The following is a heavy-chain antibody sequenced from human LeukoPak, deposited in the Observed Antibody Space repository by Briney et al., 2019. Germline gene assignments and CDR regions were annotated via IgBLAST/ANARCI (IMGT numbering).Heavy chain of an antibody. CDR1: GFTFSSYA. D-gene: IGHD3-22*01. V-gene: IGHV3-23*01. CDR3: AKIDYYDSSGYYSPLVDS. J-gene: IGHJ4*02. Sequence: PGGSLRLSCAASGFTFSSYAMNWVRQAPGKGLEWVSTISGRGGSTHYADSVKGRFTISRDNSKNTLYLQMNSLRAEDTAVYYCAKIDYYDSSGYYSPLVDSWGQGTLVTVSS. CDR2: ISGRGGST.